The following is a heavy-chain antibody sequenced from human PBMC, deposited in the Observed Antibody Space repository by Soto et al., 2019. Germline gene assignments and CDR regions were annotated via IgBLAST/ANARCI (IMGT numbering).Heavy chain of an antibody. D-gene: IGHD5-12*01. V-gene: IGHV4-59*01. CDR1: GGSISSYY. CDR2: IYYSGST. J-gene: IGHJ3*02. CDR3: ARGYNSGYDNDAFDI. Sequence: QVQLQESGPGLVKPSETLSLTCTVSGGSISSYYWRWIRQPPGKGLEWFGYIYYSGSTNYNPSLKSRVTISVDTSKNQFSLKLSSVTAADTAVYYCARGYNSGYDNDAFDIWGQGTMVTVSS.